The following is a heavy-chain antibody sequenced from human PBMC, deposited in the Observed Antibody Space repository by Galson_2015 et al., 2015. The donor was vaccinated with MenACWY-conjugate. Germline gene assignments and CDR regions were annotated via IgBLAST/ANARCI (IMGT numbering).Heavy chain of an antibody. CDR1: RDTFSRHY. CDR2: IFPGAGAT. J-gene: IGHJ4*02. V-gene: IGHV1-46*04. Sequence: SVKVSCKAPRDTFSRHYMHWVRQAPGRGLEWLAMIFPGAGATTYAQRLEGRITVTDDASTKTIYMGMASLRSEDTAVYYCVRAGADCNGGSCQHFDSWGQGTRVTVSS. D-gene: IGHD2-21*01. CDR3: VRAGADCNGGSCQHFDS.